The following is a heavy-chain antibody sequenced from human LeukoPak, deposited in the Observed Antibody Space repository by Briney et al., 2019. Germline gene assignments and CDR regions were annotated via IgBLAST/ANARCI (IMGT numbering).Heavy chain of an antibody. CDR3: ARGHTAVTRHFDF. CDR2: ISSGSSAI. D-gene: IGHD4-17*01. V-gene: IGHV3-21*01. CDR1: GFTFTTYS. J-gene: IGHJ4*02. Sequence: GSLRLSCEASGFTFTTYSLTWVRQAPGKGLEWVSIISSGSSAIFSADALKGRFTISRDDAKNLLYLDMNSLRAEDTAVYYCARGHTAVTRHFDFWGQGTLVTVSS.